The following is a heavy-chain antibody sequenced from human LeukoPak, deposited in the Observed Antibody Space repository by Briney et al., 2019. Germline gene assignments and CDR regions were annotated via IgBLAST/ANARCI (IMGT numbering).Heavy chain of an antibody. CDR3: ARSLLYDSPTGYFDY. J-gene: IGHJ4*02. V-gene: IGHV4-59*01. CDR2: IYYSGST. CDR1: GGSISSYY. D-gene: IGHD3-22*01. Sequence: SETLSLTCTVSGGSISSYYWSWIRQPPGKGLEWIGYIYYSGSTNYNPSLKSRVTISVDTSKNQFSLRLSSVTAADTAVYYCARSLLYDSPTGYFDYWGQGTLVTVSS.